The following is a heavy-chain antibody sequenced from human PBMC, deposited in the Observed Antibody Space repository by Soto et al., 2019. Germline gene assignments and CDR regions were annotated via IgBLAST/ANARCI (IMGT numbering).Heavy chain of an antibody. J-gene: IGHJ5*02. Sequence: QVQLVESGGGLVKPGGSLRLSCAASGIVFSDYMSWVRQAPGKGLEWLSYISGSGRTIYSADSVKGRFTISRDNATNSLYLQMNNVRTEDTAVYYCARLPFPGGWFDPWCQGTLVTVSS. CDR1: GIVFSDY. CDR3: ARLPFPGGWFDP. D-gene: IGHD3-16*01. V-gene: IGHV3-11*01. CDR2: ISGSGRTI.